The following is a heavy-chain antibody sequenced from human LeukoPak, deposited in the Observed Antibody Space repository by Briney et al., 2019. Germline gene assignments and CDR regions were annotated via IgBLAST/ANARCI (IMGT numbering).Heavy chain of an antibody. CDR1: GYTFTSFG. CDR3: ARAMAGIDY. D-gene: IGHD6-19*01. CDR2: ISAYNGNT. V-gene: IGHV1-18*01. Sequence: ASVKVSCKASGYTFTSFGISWVRQAPGQGLVWMGCISAYNGNTNYAQNLQGRVTMTTDTSTSTAYMELRSLRSDDTAVYYCARAMAGIDYWGQGTLVTVPS. J-gene: IGHJ4*02.